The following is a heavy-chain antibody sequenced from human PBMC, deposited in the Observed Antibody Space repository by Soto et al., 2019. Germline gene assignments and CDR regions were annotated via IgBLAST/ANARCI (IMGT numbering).Heavy chain of an antibody. CDR3: ARLVPGLGGIAAAGIIYFDY. CDR1: GGSFSGYY. D-gene: IGHD6-13*01. Sequence: SETLSLTCAVYGGSFSGYYWSWIRQPPGKGLEWIGEINHSGSTNYNPSLKSRVTISVDTSKNQFSLKLSSVTAADTAVYYCARLVPGLGGIAAAGIIYFDYWGQGTLVSGSS. V-gene: IGHV4-34*01. J-gene: IGHJ4*02. CDR2: INHSGST.